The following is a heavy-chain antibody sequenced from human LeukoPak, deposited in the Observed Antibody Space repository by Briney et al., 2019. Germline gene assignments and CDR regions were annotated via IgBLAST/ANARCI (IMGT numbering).Heavy chain of an antibody. V-gene: IGHV1-69*13. CDR3: ARDQFVVVPAAPGGYYYYYGMDV. CDR1: GGTFSSYA. D-gene: IGHD2-2*01. CDR2: IIPIFGTA. J-gene: IGHJ6*02. Sequence: SVKVSCKASGGTFSSYAISWVRQAPGQGLEWMGGIIPIFGTANYAQKFQGRVTITADESTSTAYMELSSLRSEDTAVYYCARDQFVVVPAAPGGYYYYYGMDVWGQGTTVIVSS.